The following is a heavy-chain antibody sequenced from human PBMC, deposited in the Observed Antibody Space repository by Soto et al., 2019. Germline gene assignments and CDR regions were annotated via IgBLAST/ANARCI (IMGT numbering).Heavy chain of an antibody. V-gene: IGHV3-30*18. CDR2: ISSDGRDK. CDR3: AKDRTPVADYYFDY. Sequence: GSLRLAGAASGFTFSSYAMHWVRQAPGKGLEWVAVISSDGRDKYHADSVKGRFTISRDNSKNTLYLLMISLRPEDTAVYYCAKDRTPVADYYFDYWGQGTLVTVSS. J-gene: IGHJ4*02. CDR1: GFTFSSYA. D-gene: IGHD6-19*01.